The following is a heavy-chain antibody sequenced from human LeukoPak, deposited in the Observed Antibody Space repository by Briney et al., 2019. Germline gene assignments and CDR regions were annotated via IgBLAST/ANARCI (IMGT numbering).Heavy chain of an antibody. CDR2: ISNSGSTI. V-gene: IGHV3-48*03. CDR1: GFTFSDYE. CDR3: VVVLDY. Sequence: GGSLRLSCTASGFTFSDYEVNWVRQATGKGLEWVAYISNSGSTINYADSVKGRFTISRDNAKKSLYLQMNSLRAEDTAVYYCVVVLDYWGQGTLVTVSS. J-gene: IGHJ4*02. D-gene: IGHD3-22*01.